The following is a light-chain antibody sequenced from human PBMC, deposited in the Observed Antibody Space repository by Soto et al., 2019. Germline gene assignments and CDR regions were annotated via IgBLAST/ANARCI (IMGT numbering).Light chain of an antibody. J-gene: IGLJ2*01. Sequence: QSVLTQPASVSGSPGQSITISCTGTSSDVGSYNLVSWYQQHRGKAPKLMIYEGSKRPSGVSNRFSGSKSGNTASLTISGLQAEDEADYYCCSYAGSSTPVVFGGGTKLTVL. V-gene: IGLV2-23*01. CDR1: SSDVGSYNL. CDR3: CSYAGSSTPVV. CDR2: EGS.